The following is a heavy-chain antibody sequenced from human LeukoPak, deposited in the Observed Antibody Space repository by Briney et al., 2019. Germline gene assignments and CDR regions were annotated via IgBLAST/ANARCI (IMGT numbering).Heavy chain of an antibody. D-gene: IGHD2-21*02. CDR1: GFTFSTYS. J-gene: IGHJ4*02. V-gene: IGHV3-21*01. CDR3: ARDLMVTAPIDY. CDR2: ISISSSYI. Sequence: RGGSLRLSCAASGFTFSTYSMNWVRQAPGRGLECVASISISSSYIYYAESVKGRFTISRDNAKNSLYLQMNSLRAEDTAVYYCARDLMVTAPIDYWGQGTLVTVSS.